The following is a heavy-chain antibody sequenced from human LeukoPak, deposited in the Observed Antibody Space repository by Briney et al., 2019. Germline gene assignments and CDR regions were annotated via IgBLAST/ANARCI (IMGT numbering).Heavy chain of an antibody. Sequence: PSETLSLTCAVSGYSISSGYYWGWIRQPPGKGLEWIGSIYHSGSTYYNPSVKSRDTISVDTSKNQFSLKLSSVTAADTAVYYWASVRDSGSDDLDAFDIWGQGTMVTVSS. CDR1: GYSISSGYY. CDR2: IYHSGST. V-gene: IGHV4-38-2*01. D-gene: IGHD1-26*01. CDR3: ASVRDSGSDDLDAFDI. J-gene: IGHJ3*02.